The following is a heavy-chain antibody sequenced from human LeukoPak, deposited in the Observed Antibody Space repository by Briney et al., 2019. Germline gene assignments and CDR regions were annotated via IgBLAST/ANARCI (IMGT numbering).Heavy chain of an antibody. CDR1: GGSLRSNRYY. V-gene: IGHV4-39*07. CDR2: IYYSGST. CDR3: AKEGGAPWPLF. J-gene: IGHJ4*02. Sequence: SETLSLTCSVSGGSLRSNRYYWGWIRQPPGKGLEWIGSIYYSGSTYYNPSLKSRVTISVDTSKNQFSLKLSSVTAADTAVYYRAKEGGAPWPLFWGQGTLVTVSS. D-gene: IGHD3-16*01.